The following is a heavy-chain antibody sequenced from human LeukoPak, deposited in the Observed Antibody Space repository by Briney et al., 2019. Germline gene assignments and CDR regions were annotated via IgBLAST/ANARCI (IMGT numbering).Heavy chain of an antibody. Sequence: SETLSLTCTVSGGSIRSSYYYWGWIRQPPGKGLEWIGSIYDSGSTYYNPSLKSRVTISVDTSKNQFSLKLSSVTAADTAVYYCARAAHSVWFPNYYYYGMDVWGQGTTVTVSS. CDR3: ARAAHSVWFPNYYYYGMDV. V-gene: IGHV4-39*07. CDR2: IYDSGST. CDR1: GGSIRSSYYY. D-gene: IGHD3-10*01. J-gene: IGHJ6*02.